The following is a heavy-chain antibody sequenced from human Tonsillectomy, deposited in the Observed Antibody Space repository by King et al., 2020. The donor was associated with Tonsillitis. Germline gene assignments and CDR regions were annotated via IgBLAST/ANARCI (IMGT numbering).Heavy chain of an antibody. D-gene: IGHD2-15*01. CDR3: ARDYVVAGVDYYGMYV. CDR1: GFTFSSYV. CDR2: ISYDGSYK. V-gene: IGHV3-30*19. J-gene: IGHJ6*02. Sequence: VQLVESGGGVVQPGRSLRLSCAASGFTFSSYVMHWVRQAPGKGLQWVAVISYDGSYKYFADSVKGRFTISRDKSKNTLYLQMNSLRVEDTAVYYCARDYVVAGVDYYGMYVWGPGTAVTVSS.